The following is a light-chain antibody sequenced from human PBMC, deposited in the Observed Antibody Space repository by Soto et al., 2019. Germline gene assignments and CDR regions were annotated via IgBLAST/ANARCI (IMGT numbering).Light chain of an antibody. J-gene: IGLJ2*01. Sequence: QSALTQPPSASGSPGQSVTISCTGTSSDVGGYNYVSWYQHHPDKAPKLIICEVYKRPSGVPDRFSGSKSGNTASLTVSGLQAEDEAEYYCSSYAASDSFVVFGGGTKLTVL. V-gene: IGLV2-8*01. CDR1: SSDVGGYNY. CDR2: EVY. CDR3: SSYAASDSFVV.